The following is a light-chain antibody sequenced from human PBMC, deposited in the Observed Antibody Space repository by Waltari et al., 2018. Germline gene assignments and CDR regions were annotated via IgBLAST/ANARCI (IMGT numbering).Light chain of an antibody. J-gene: IGKJ1*01. CDR3: QHHVRLPAT. CDR2: GAS. V-gene: IGKV3-20*01. Sequence: IVLTQSPGTLSLPPAGRATLSCRASQNIGNYLAWYQQTPGQAPRLLIYGASSRAAGIPDRFSGSGSGADFSLTISRLEPEDFAVYYCQHHVRLPATFGQGTKV. CDR1: QNIGNY.